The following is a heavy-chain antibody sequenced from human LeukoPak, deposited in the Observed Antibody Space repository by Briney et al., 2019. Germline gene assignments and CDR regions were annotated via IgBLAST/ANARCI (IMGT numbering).Heavy chain of an antibody. D-gene: IGHD1-14*01. V-gene: IGHV1-24*01. CDR1: GYTLTELS. J-gene: IGHJ4*02. Sequence: ASVKVSCKVSGYTLTELSMYWVRQAPGKGLEWMGGFDPEVGETIYAQKFQGRVTMTEDTSTDTAYMELSSLRSEDTAVYYCATDRPLTTGFDYWGQGTLVTVSS. CDR3: ATDRPLTTGFDY. CDR2: FDPEVGET.